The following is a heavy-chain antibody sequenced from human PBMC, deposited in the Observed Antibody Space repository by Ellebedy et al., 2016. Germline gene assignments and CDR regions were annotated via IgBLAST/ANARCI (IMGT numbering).Heavy chain of an antibody. CDR2: ISGAGYTT. CDR3: RVGHYSNV. D-gene: IGHD2-15*01. J-gene: IGHJ4*02. CDR1: GLNFNTFF. Sequence: GGSLRLSXTASGLNFNTFFMSWVRRAPGKGLEWVATISGAGYTTFFADSVKGRFTISRDNSKNTLYLQMNSLRGEDTAVYYCRVGHYSNVWGQGTRVTVSS. V-gene: IGHV3-23*01.